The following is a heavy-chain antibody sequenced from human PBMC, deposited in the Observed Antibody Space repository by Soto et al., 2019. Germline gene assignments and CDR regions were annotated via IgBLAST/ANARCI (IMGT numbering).Heavy chain of an antibody. V-gene: IGHV3-23*01. D-gene: IGHD3-22*01. CDR3: AKEDNYYDSSGYYLEYFHH. Sequence: GGSLRLSCAASGFTFSSYAMTWVRQAPGKGLEWVSIISGSGGTTYYADSVKGRFTISRDNSKNTLYLQMNSLRADDTAVYYWAKEDNYYDSSGYYLEYFHHWGQGTLVTVS. CDR2: ISGSGGTT. CDR1: GFTFSSYA. J-gene: IGHJ1*01.